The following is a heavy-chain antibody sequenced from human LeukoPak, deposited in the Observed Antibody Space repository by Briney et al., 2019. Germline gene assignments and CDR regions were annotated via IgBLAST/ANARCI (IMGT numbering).Heavy chain of an antibody. J-gene: IGHJ4*02. Sequence: GGSLRLSCAASGFSVSNNYMAWVRQAPGKGLEWVSVLYTSGNTDYADSVKGRFTISRDNSKNTLYLQMNSLRAEDTALYHCAKKAVALDYWGQGTLVTVSS. CDR3: AKKAVALDY. V-gene: IGHV3-53*01. CDR1: GFSVSNNY. D-gene: IGHD6-19*01. CDR2: LYTSGNT.